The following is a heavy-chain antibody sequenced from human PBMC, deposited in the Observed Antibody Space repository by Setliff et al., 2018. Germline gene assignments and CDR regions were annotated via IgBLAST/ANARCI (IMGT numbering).Heavy chain of an antibody. Sequence: PRLSCAASGFIFSDYAMNWVRQAPGKGLEWLSYISNSNSIHYADSVKGRFTISRDNAKNSLSLQMNSLGAEDTAVYYCAREGQLLLQGEYSDAFDIWGQGTKVTVSS. J-gene: IGHJ3*02. CDR3: AREGQLLLQGEYSDAFDI. V-gene: IGHV3-48*01. CDR2: ISNSNSI. CDR1: GFIFSDYA. D-gene: IGHD2-15*01.